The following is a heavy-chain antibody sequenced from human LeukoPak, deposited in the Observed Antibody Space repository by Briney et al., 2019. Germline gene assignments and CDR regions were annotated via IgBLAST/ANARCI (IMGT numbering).Heavy chain of an antibody. CDR1: GFTFSSYW. V-gene: IGHV3-7*01. Sequence: GGSLRLSCAASGFTFSSYWMSWVRQAPGKGLEWVANIKQDGSEKYYVDSVKGRFTISRDNAKNSLYLQMNSLRAEDTAVYYCARVLVDYYDSSGYHGSDYWGQGTLVTVSS. J-gene: IGHJ4*02. CDR3: ARVLVDYYDSSGYHGSDY. CDR2: IKQDGSEK. D-gene: IGHD3-22*01.